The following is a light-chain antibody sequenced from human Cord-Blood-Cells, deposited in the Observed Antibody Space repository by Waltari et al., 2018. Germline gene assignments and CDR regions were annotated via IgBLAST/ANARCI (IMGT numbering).Light chain of an antibody. CDR3: QQANSFPWT. CDR2: AAS. CDR1: QGISSW. V-gene: IGKV1-12*01. Sequence: DIQMTQSPSSVSASVGDRVTITCRASQGISSWLAWDQQKPGTAPKLLIYAASSLQSGVPSRFSGSGSGTDFTLTISSLQPEDYYCQQANSFPWTFGQGTKVEIK. J-gene: IGKJ1*01.